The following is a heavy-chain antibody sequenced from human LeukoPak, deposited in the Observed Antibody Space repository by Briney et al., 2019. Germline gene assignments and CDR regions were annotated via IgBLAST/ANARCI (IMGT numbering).Heavy chain of an antibody. CDR2: MNPNSGNT. CDR3: ARRSGYYDSSAYYY. D-gene: IGHD3-22*01. J-gene: IGHJ4*02. CDR1: GYTFTNYD. V-gene: IGHV1-8*03. Sequence: GASVKVSCKASGYTFTNYDINWVRQATGQGLEWMGWMNPNSGNTGYAQKFQGRVTITRDTSIGTAYMELSSLSSEDTAVYYCARRSGYYDSSAYYYWGQGTLVTVS.